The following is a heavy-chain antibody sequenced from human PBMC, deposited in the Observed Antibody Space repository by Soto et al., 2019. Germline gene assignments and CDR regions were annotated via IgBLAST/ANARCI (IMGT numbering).Heavy chain of an antibody. CDR2: IYPSDSDT. CDR1: GYSFTSYW. CDR3: VRRADRSSWYVAY. V-gene: IGHV5-51*03. Sequence: EVQLVQSGGEVKKPGESLKMSCKGSGYSFTSYWIGWVRQMPRKGLEWMGIIYPSDSDTRYSPSFQGQVTISADKSISTAYLQWSSLKASDTAMYYCVRRADRSSWYVAYWGQGTLVTVSS. J-gene: IGHJ4*02. D-gene: IGHD6-13*01.